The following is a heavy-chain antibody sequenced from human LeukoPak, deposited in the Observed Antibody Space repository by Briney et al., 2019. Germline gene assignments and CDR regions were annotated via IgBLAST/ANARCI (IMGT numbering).Heavy chain of an antibody. J-gene: IGHJ5*02. D-gene: IGHD6-19*01. CDR1: GGSFSGYY. V-gene: IGHV4-34*01. Sequence: PSETLSLTCAVYGGSFSGYYWSWIRQPPGKGLEWIGGINHSGSTNYNPSLKSRVTISVDTSKNQFPLKLSSVTAADTAVYYCARGLLGSGWYIGWFDPWGQGTLVTVSS. CDR3: ARGLLGSGWYIGWFDP. CDR2: INHSGST.